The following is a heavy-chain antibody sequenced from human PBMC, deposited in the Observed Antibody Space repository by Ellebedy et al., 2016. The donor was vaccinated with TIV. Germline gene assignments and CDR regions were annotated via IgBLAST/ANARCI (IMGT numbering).Heavy chain of an antibody. J-gene: IGHJ4*02. D-gene: IGHD5-18*01. V-gene: IGHV4-59*01. CDR3: ARVRTTMEVFDF. Sequence: SETLSLXCTVSDGSISNYYWSWIRQPPGKGLEWIGYIYYTGSTTYNPSLRSRLTISLDTSKNQFSLNLSSVIAADTAVYFCARVRTTMEVFDFWGQGTLVTVSS. CDR2: IYYTGST. CDR1: DGSISNYY.